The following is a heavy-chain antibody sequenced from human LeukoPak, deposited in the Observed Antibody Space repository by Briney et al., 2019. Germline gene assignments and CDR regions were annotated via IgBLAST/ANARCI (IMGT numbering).Heavy chain of an antibody. CDR2: ISYSGST. CDR1: GGSISSYY. D-gene: IGHD3-22*01. J-gene: IGHJ4*02. Sequence: PSETLSLTCTVSGGSISSYYWSWIRQPPGKGLEWIGYISYSGSTNYNPSLKSRVTISVDTSKNQFSLKLTSVTAADTAVYYCARQGVSSYQYYFDYWGQGTLVTVSS. V-gene: IGHV4-59*08. CDR3: ARQGVSSYQYYFDY.